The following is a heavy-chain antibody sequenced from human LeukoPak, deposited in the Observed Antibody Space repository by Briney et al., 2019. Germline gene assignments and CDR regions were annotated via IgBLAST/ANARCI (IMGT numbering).Heavy chain of an antibody. CDR3: ARVFLVAASGSYYRHFDC. CDR1: GFTFPNYW. J-gene: IGHJ4*02. V-gene: IGHV3-7*01. CDR2: IKQDGSET. D-gene: IGHD3-10*01. Sequence: GGSLRLSCAASGFTFPNYWMSWVRQAPGKGLEWVANIKQDGSETYYVDSVRGRFIISRGNAQNSLYLQMNSLRAEDTAVYYCARVFLVAASGSYYRHFDCWGQGTLVTVSS.